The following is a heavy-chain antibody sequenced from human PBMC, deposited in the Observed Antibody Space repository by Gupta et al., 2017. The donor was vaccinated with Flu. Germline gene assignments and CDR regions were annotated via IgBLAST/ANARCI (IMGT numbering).Heavy chain of an antibody. Sequence: EVQLLESGGDLAQTGGSLRLSCAASGFPFSAFGMRWVRQAPGKGLEWVSTISGGTTYYADSVKGRFTISRDTSRNTLFLQMNSLRAEDTAVYYCVKDAGYGEYAYWGQGTLLTVSS. V-gene: IGHV3-23*01. D-gene: IGHD4-17*01. CDR2: ISGGTT. CDR1: GFPFSAFG. CDR3: VKDAGYGEYAY. J-gene: IGHJ1*01.